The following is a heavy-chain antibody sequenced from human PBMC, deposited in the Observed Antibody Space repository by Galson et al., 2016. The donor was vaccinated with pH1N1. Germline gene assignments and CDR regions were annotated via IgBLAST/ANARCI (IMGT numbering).Heavy chain of an antibody. CDR2: LIPILGTP. CDR3: ARGFSGYDRLEYYQNGMDV. CDR1: GGTFTNYA. V-gene: IGHV1-69*13. J-gene: IGHJ6*02. D-gene: IGHD5-12*01. Sequence: SVKVSCKAFGGTFTNYAINWVRQAPGQGLEWMGGLIPILGTPDYAQTLQGRVTITADENTNTAYMEMSSLRAEDTAVYYCARGFSGYDRLEYYQNGMDVWGQGTTVTVSS.